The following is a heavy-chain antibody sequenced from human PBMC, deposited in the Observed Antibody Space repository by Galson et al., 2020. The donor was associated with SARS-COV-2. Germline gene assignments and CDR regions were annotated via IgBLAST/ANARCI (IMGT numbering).Heavy chain of an antibody. J-gene: IGHJ4*02. CDR2: ISSSSSYI. CDR3: ARVFWSSTNCETLDY. V-gene: IGHV3-21*06. D-gene: IGHD2-2*01. Sequence: GGSLRLSCAASGFTFSNYRMNWVRQAPGKGLEWVSSISSSSSYIYYADSLKGRFTVYRDNAKNLLYLEMYSLRAEDTAVYYCARVFWSSTNCETLDYWGQGTLVTVSS. CDR1: GFTFSNYR.